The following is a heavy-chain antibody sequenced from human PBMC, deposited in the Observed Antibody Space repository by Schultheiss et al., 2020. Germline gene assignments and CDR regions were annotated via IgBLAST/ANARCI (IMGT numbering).Heavy chain of an antibody. J-gene: IGHJ5*02. V-gene: IGHV4-31*03. Sequence: SETLSLTCTVSGGSISSGGYHWSWIRQHPGKGLEWIGYIYYSGSTYYNPSLKSRVTISVDTSKNQFSLKLSSVTAADTAVYYCAREKKYRESWFDPWGQGTLVTVSS. D-gene: IGHD1-1*01. CDR3: AREKKYRESWFDP. CDR2: IYYSGST. CDR1: GGSISSGGYH.